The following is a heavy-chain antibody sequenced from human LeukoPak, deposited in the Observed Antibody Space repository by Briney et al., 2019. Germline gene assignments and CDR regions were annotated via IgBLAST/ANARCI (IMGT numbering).Heavy chain of an antibody. CDR3: AVLRSGDVFHF. CDR1: GGSISSYY. Sequence: SETLSLTCTVSGGSISSYYWSWIRQPPGKGLEWIGYIHYSGSTNYNPSLKSRVTISVDTSETQFSLQLTSVTAADTAVYFCAVLRSGDVFHFWGQGTMVTVSS. CDR2: IHYSGST. V-gene: IGHV4-59*01. J-gene: IGHJ3*01. D-gene: IGHD3-10*01.